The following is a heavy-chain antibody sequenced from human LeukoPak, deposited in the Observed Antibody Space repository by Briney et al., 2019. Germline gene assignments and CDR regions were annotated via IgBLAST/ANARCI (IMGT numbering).Heavy chain of an antibody. D-gene: IGHD3-3*01. CDR2: ISSSGSPI. CDR3: APEGPVFGV. Sequence: GSLRLSCAASGFTFSSYDINWFRQAPGKGLEWVSYISSSGSPIYYADSVKGRFTISRDNSKNTVYLQMNSLRIEDTAMYYCAPEGPVFGVRGQGTLVTVSS. CDR1: GFTFSSYD. J-gene: IGHJ4*02. V-gene: IGHV3-48*04.